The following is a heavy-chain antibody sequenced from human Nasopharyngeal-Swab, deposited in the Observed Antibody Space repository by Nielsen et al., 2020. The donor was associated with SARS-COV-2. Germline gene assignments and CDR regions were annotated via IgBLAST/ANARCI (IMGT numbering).Heavy chain of an antibody. Sequence: GGSLRLSCAASGFPFSSYWMSWVRQAPGKGLEWVANIKQDGSEKYYVDSVKGRFTISRDNAKNSLYLQMNSLRAEDTAVYYCARVVPAAFDYWGQGTLVTVSS. CDR2: IKQDGSEK. J-gene: IGHJ4*02. CDR1: GFPFSSYW. CDR3: ARVVPAAFDY. D-gene: IGHD2-2*01. V-gene: IGHV3-7*01.